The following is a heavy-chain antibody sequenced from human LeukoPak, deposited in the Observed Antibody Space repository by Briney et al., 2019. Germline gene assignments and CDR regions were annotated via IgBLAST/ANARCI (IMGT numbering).Heavy chain of an antibody. D-gene: IGHD2-2*02. Sequence: ASVKVSCKASGYTFTGYYMHWVRQAPGQGLEWMRRINPNSGGTNYAQKFQGRVTMTRDTSITTAYMEVSSLRSDDTAMYYCAREDSSTSFYSYWGQGTLVTVSS. CDR2: INPNSGGT. V-gene: IGHV1-2*06. CDR3: AREDSSTSFYSY. CDR1: GYTFTGYY. J-gene: IGHJ4*02.